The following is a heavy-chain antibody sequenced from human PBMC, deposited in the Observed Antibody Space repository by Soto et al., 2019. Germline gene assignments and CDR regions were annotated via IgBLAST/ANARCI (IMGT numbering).Heavy chain of an antibody. D-gene: IGHD1-26*01. CDR3: VRGEWESLRRTR. CDR2: ISYDGSNK. V-gene: IGHV3-30*03. Sequence: QVQLVESGGGVVQPGRSLRLSCAASEFTFTSYGMPWVRQAPGKGLEWVAVISYDGSNKYYADSVKGRFTISRDNSKNTLYLQMNSLRAEDTAVYYCVRGEWESLRRTRWGQGTLVTVSS. J-gene: IGHJ4*02. CDR1: EFTFTSYG.